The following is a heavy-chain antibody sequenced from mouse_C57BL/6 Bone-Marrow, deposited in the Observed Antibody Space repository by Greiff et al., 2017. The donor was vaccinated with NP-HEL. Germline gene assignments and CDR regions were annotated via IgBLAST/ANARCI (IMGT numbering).Heavy chain of an antibody. D-gene: IGHD1-1*01. CDR3: AREDWIYYYGSSYGFAY. CDR2: IYIGNGYT. J-gene: IGHJ3*01. CDR1: GYTFTSYG. Sequence: EVKLMESGAELVRPGSSVKMSCKTSGYTFTSYGINWVKQRPGQGLEWIGYIYIGNGYTEYNEKFKGKATLTSDTSSSTAYMQLSSLTSEDSAIYFCAREDWIYYYGSSYGFAYWGQGTLVTVSA. V-gene: IGHV1-58*01.